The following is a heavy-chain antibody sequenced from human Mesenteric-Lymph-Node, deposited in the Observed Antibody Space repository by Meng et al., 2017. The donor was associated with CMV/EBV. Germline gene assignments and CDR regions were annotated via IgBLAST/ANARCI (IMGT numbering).Heavy chain of an antibody. V-gene: IGHV3-7*01. D-gene: IGHD2-2*01. CDR1: GFTFSTYW. J-gene: IGHJ4*02. Sequence: GESLKISCAASGFTFSTYWMSWVRQAPGKGLEWVATISQDGSEKFYVDSVKGRFTISRDNSKNTLYLQMNSLRAEDTAVYYCAKDQGSTAAYFDYWGQGTLVTVSS. CDR3: AKDQGSTAAYFDY. CDR2: ISQDGSEK.